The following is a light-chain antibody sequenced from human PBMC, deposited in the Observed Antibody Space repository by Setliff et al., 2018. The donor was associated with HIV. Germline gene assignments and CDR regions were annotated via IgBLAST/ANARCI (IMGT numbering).Light chain of an antibody. Sequence: QSVLTQPASVSGSPGQSITISCTGTSSDVGGYNYVSWYQQHPGKAPKLMIYDVSKRPSGVSNRFSGSKSGNTASLTISGLQADDEADYYCSSYTSSSSVVVGGGTK. CDR2: DVS. V-gene: IGLV2-14*01. CDR1: SSDVGGYNY. CDR3: SSYTSSSSVV. J-gene: IGLJ2*01.